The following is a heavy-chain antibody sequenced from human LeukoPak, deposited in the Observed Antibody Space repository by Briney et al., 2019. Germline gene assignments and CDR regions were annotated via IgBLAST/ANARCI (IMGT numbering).Heavy chain of an antibody. J-gene: IGHJ6*02. D-gene: IGHD5-18*01. CDR2: ISPYNGNT. CDR1: GYTFTSYG. CDR3: ARDPLIQLWSYYCYGMDV. Sequence: ASVKVSCKASGYTFTSYGISWVRQAPGQGLEWMGWISPYNGNTNYAQKLQGRVTMTTDTSTSTAYMELRSLRSDDTAVYYCARDPLIQLWSYYCYGMDVWGQGTTVTVS. V-gene: IGHV1-18*01.